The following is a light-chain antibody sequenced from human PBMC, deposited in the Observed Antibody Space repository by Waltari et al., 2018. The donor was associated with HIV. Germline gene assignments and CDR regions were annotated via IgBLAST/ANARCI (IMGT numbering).Light chain of an antibody. J-gene: IGKJ1*01. CDR1: RNILDITNNKNY. CDR3: QQDFSTPWT. V-gene: IGKV4-1*01. CDR2: WAS. Sequence: DVVVTQSPDSLAVSVGERATLNCKSSRNILDITNNKNYLTWYQQKPGPAPKLVIYWASTRESGVPDRFRGSGSGTDFTLTIRSLQADDVAVYYCQQDFSTPWTFGQGTKVGIK.